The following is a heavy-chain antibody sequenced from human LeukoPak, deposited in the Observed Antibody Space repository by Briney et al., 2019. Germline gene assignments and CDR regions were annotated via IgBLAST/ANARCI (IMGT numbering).Heavy chain of an antibody. D-gene: IGHD4-17*01. CDR3: ARNYGDYDTYYYYYYMDV. J-gene: IGHJ6*03. V-gene: IGHV4-59*01. CDR1: GGSISSYY. CDR2: IYYSGST. Sequence: SETLSLTCTVSGGSISSYYWSWIRQPPGKGLEWIGYIYYSGSTNYNPSLKSRVTISVDTSKNQFSLKLSSVTAADTAVYYCARNYGDYDTYYYYYYMDVWGKGTTVTISS.